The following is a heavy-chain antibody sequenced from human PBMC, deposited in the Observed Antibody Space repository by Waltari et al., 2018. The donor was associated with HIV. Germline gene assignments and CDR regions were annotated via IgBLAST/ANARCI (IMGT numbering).Heavy chain of an antibody. J-gene: IGHJ4*02. Sequence: QITLKESGPTLVKPTQTLTLTCTFSGFSLTTSGVGVGWIRQPPGKALEWLALIYWNDDKRYSPFLRNRVTISKHPSKNQVVLRLTNMDRVDTATYYCAHRRAGYSGGWYPRGFDYWGQGTLVTVSS. D-gene: IGHD6-13*01. V-gene: IGHV2-5*01. CDR3: AHRRAGYSGGWYPRGFDY. CDR2: IYWNDDK. CDR1: GFSLTTSGVG.